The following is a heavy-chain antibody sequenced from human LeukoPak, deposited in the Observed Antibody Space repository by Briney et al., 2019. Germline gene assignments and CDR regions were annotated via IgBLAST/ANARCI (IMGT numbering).Heavy chain of an antibody. CDR3: AKTYYDSSGYHFDN. CDR2: IYYSGRS. Sequence: KTSETLSLTCTVSGDSISSGDYYWSWIRQPPGKGLEWIGYIYYSGRSYYNPSLESRITISVDTSKNQFSLKLRSVTAADTAVYYCAKTYYDSSGYHFDNWGQGTLVTVPS. CDR1: GDSISSGDYY. J-gene: IGHJ4*02. D-gene: IGHD3-22*01. V-gene: IGHV4-30-4*01.